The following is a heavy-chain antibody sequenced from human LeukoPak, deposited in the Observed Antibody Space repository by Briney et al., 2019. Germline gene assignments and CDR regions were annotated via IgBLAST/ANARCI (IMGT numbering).Heavy chain of an antibody. CDR2: INPNSGGT. CDR3: ASLGFGELFRSPYFDY. J-gene: IGHJ4*02. D-gene: IGHD3-10*01. V-gene: IGHV1-2*02. Sequence: ASVKVSCKASGYTFTGYYMHWVRQAPGQGLEWMGWINPNSGGTNYAQKFQGRVTMTRDTSISTAYMELSRLRSDDTAVYYCASLGFGELFRSPYFDYWGQGTLVTVSS. CDR1: GYTFTGYY.